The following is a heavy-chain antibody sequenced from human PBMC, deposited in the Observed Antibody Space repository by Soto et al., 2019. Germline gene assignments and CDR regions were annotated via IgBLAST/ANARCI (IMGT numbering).Heavy chain of an antibody. CDR3: ARGEITLLGGMDV. V-gene: IGHV4-34*01. CDR2: INHSGTS. CDR1: GGSFRGYY. J-gene: IGHJ6*02. D-gene: IGHD3-10*01. Sequence: SETLSLTCTVSGGSFRGYYWGWVRQPPGKGLEWIGEINHSGTSNYHPSLKSRVTISVATSKNQFSLTVNSVTPADKAVYYCARGEITLLGGMDVWGQGTTVTVSS.